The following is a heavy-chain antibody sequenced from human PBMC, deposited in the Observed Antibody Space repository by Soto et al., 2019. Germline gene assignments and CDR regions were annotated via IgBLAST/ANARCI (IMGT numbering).Heavy chain of an antibody. CDR1: GLSITDSEMG. D-gene: IGHD6-19*01. CDR3: ARRHLAVAVSPWFDP. V-gene: IGHV2-26*01. Sequence: QVTLKESGPVLVKPTETLTLRCTVSGLSITDSEMGVSWIRQPPGQPLEWVAHTDSSVEKSYRTFLKSRLAIAKDTSKSQIVLTMTNMDPADTATYYCARRHLAVAVSPWFDPWGQGTPVTVSS. J-gene: IGHJ5*02. CDR2: TDSSVEK.